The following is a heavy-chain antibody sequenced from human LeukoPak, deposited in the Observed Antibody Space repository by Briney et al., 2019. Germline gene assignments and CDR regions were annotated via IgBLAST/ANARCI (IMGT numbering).Heavy chain of an antibody. Sequence: SETLTLTCTVSVGPISSHHWSCIRQPPGTRPDRIRYLYYRGSTNYNPSLKSRVTISVDTSKNQFSLKLSSVTAADTAVYYCASIVYQHSRYYYYGMDVWGQGTTVTVSS. CDR2: LYYRGST. J-gene: IGHJ6*02. CDR3: ASIVYQHSRYYYYGMDV. D-gene: IGHD2-2*01. V-gene: IGHV4-59*11. CDR1: VGPISSHH.